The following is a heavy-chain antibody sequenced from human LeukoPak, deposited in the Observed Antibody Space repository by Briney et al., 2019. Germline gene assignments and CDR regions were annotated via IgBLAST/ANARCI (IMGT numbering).Heavy chain of an antibody. D-gene: IGHD5-24*01. J-gene: IGHJ4*02. CDR1: GGTSSSYA. CDR2: IIPILGIA. V-gene: IGHV1-69*04. CDR3: ARGRDGYDGDLNY. Sequence: SVKVSCKASGGTSSSYAISWVRQAPGQGLEWMGRIIPILGIANYAQKFQGRVTITADKSTSTAYMELSSLRSEDTAVYYCARGRDGYDGDLNYWGQGTLVTVSS.